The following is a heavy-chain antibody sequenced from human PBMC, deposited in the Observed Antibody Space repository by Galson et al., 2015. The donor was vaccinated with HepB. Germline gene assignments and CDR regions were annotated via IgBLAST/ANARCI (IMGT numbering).Heavy chain of an antibody. J-gene: IGHJ4*02. CDR3: ARVGYSSLGYFDY. D-gene: IGHD5-18*01. V-gene: IGHV4-59*01. CDR2: IYYSGST. Sequence: GKGLEWIGYIYYSGSTNYNPSLKSRVTISVDTSKNQFSLKLSSVTAADTAVYYCARVGYSSLGYFDYWGQGTLVTVSS.